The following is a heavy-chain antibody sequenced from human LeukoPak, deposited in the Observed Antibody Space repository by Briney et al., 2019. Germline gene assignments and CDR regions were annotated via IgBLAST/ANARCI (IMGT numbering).Heavy chain of an antibody. CDR2: IYYSGST. D-gene: IGHD3-10*01. Sequence: PSETLSLTCTVSRGXLSSGGYYWSWIRQHPGKGLEWDGYIYYSGSTYYSPSLKSRVTISVDTSKNQFSLKLSSVTAADTAVYYCARGWFGELSHDYWGQGTLVTVSA. J-gene: IGHJ4*02. CDR3: ARGWFGELSHDY. V-gene: IGHV4-31*03. CDR1: RGXLSSGGYY.